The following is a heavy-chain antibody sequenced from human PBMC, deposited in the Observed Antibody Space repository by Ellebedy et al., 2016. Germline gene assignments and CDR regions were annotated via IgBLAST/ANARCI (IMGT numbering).Heavy chain of an antibody. CDR1: GFTFTSSA. CDR3: AARLGDYYGSGGRYFDL. D-gene: IGHD3-10*01. CDR2: IVVGSGNT. V-gene: IGHV1-58*02. Sequence: SVKVSCXASGFTFTSSAMQWVRQARGQRLEWIGWIVVGSGNTNYAQKFQERVTITRDMSTSTAYMELSSLRSEDTAVYYCAARLGDYYGSGGRYFDLWGRGILVTVSS. J-gene: IGHJ2*01.